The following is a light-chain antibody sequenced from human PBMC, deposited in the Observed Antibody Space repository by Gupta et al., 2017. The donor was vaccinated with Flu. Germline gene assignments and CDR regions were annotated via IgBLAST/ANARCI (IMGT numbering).Light chain of an antibody. J-gene: IGKJ4*01. CDR1: QSVLAY. CDR2: DAS. V-gene: IGKV3-11*01. Sequence: ATLSLSPGDRPTLSGRASQSVLAYLAWYQHKPGQAPRLLIYDASTRAPGVPARFSGSGYGTEFTLSISSREPEDFAVYYCHQRSSWPPLTFGGGTKVEI. CDR3: HQRSSWPPLT.